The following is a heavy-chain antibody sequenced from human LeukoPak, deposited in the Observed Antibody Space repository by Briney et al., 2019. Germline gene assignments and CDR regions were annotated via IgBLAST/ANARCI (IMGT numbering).Heavy chain of an antibody. J-gene: IGHJ4*02. Sequence: GGSLRLSCAASGFTFSSFALSWAPKAPGKGLGWVSAISGSGGSTYYADSVKGRFTISRDNSKNTLYLQMNSLRAEDTAVYYCAKESSSGPYYFDYWGQGTLVTVSS. CDR2: ISGSGGST. D-gene: IGHD6-19*01. CDR3: AKESSSGPYYFDY. CDR1: GFTFSSFA. V-gene: IGHV3-23*01.